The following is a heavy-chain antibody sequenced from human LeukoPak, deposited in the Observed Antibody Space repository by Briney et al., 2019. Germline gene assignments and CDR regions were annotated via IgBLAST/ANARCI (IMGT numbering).Heavy chain of an antibody. CDR1: GYTLTELS. CDR3: ATASIRAARPTDY. CDR2: FDPEDGET. V-gene: IGHV1-24*01. Sequence: ASVKVSCKVSGYTLTELSMHWVRQAPGKGLEWMGGFDPEDGETIYAQKFQGGVTMTEDTSTDTAYMELSSLRSEDTAVYYCATASIRAARPTDYWGQGTLVTVSS. D-gene: IGHD6-6*01. J-gene: IGHJ4*02.